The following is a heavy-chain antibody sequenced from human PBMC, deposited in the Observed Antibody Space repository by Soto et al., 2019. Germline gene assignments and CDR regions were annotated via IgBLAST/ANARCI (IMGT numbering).Heavy chain of an antibody. J-gene: IGHJ6*02. CDR2: ISHSGST. Sequence: SGTLYLTCAVAGGSIISGRYYWSWIRPPPGTALEWIGTISHSGSTFYNPSLNSRGTMSVDMPRNQFSLKLSSVTAAETAVYYCARRYYFGSGKYAVHLWGQGTAVTVSS. CDR3: ARRYYFGSGKYAVHL. CDR1: GGSIISGRYY. D-gene: IGHD3-10*01. V-gene: IGHV4-39*01.